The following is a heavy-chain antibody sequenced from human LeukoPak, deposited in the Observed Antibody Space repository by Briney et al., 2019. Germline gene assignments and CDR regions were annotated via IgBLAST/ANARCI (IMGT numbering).Heavy chain of an antibody. CDR1: GGSISSSSHY. CDR2: MYYSGST. CDR3: ASRSGYYPSYFDY. J-gene: IGHJ4*02. Sequence: SETLSLTCTASGGSISSSSHYWSWVRQPPGKGLEWIGSMYYSGSTYYNPSLKSRVTISVDTSKSQFSLKVTSVTAADTAVYYCASRSGYYPSYFDYWGQGILVTVSS. D-gene: IGHD3-22*01. V-gene: IGHV4-39*01.